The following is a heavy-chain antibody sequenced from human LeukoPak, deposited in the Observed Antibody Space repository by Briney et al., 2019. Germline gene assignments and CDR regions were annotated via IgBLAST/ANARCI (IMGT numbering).Heavy chain of an antibody. CDR2: ISYDGSNK. CDR3: ARDIYGSGSYFSSYYYYGMDV. D-gene: IGHD3-10*01. V-gene: IGHV3-30*04. CDR1: GFTFSSYA. Sequence: PGGSLRLSCAASGFTFSSYAMHWVRQAPGKGLEWVAVISYDGSNKYYADSVKGRFTISRDNSKNTLYLQMNSLRAEDTAVYYCARDIYGSGSYFSSYYYYGMDVWGKGTTVTVSS. J-gene: IGHJ6*04.